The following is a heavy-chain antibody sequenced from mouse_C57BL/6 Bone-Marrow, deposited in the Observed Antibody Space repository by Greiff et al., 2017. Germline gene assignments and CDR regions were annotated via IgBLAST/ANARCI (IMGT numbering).Heavy chain of an antibody. V-gene: IGHV1-64*01. CDR2: IHPNSGST. Sequence: VKLQQPGAELVKPGASVKLSCKASGYTFTSYWMHWVKQRPGQGLEWIGMIHPNSGSTNYNEKFKSKATLTVDKSSSTAYMQLSSLTSEDSAVYYCARGGGGYSFAYWGQGTLVTVSA. CDR3: ARGGGGYSFAY. J-gene: IGHJ3*01. CDR1: GYTFTSYW. D-gene: IGHD2-3*01.